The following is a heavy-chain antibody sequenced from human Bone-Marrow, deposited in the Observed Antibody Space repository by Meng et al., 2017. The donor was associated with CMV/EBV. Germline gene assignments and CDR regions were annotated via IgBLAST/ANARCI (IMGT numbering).Heavy chain of an antibody. CDR1: GGTFSTYG. J-gene: IGHJ5*02. CDR2: IIPSLDIP. Sequence: SVKVSCKTSGGTFSTYGIIWVRQARGQGLEWMGGIIPSLDIPDYAQMFQGRVTITADISTSTAYMELSGLRSEDTAVYYCARGTSNSFDPWGQGTLVTVSS. D-gene: IGHD2-8*01. CDR3: ARGTSNSFDP. V-gene: IGHV1-69*10.